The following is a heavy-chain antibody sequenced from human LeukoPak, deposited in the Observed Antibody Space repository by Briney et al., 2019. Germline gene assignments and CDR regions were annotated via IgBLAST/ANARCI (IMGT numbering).Heavy chain of an antibody. Sequence: GESLKISCKGSGYSFTSYWIGWVRQMPGKGPEWMGIIYPGDSDTRYSPSFQGQVTISADKSISTAYLQWSSLKAADTAMYYCARRYYYGSGSYNWFDPWGQGTLVTVSS. CDR2: IYPGDSDT. D-gene: IGHD3-10*01. CDR1: GYSFTSYW. V-gene: IGHV5-51*01. J-gene: IGHJ5*02. CDR3: ARRYYYGSGSYNWFDP.